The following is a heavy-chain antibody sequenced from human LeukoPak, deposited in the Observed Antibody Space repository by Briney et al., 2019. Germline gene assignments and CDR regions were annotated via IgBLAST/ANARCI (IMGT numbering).Heavy chain of an antibody. V-gene: IGHV1-69*06. Sequence: GASVKVSCKASGGTFSSYAISWVRQAPGQGLEWMGGIIPIFGTANYAQKFQGRVTITADKSTSTAYMELSSLRSEDTAVYYCARPNTYYYDSSGYSYPFDYWGQGTLVTVSS. D-gene: IGHD3-22*01. CDR2: IIPIFGTA. CDR1: GGTFSSYA. CDR3: ARPNTYYYDSSGYSYPFDY. J-gene: IGHJ4*02.